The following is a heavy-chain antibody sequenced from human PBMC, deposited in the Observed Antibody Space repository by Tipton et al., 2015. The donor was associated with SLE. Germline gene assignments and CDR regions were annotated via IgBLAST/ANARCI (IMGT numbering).Heavy chain of an antibody. V-gene: IGHV4-59*01. Sequence: TLSLTCTVSGGSISSYYWSWIRQPPGKELEWIGYIYYSGSTNYNPSLKSRVTISVDTSKNQFSLKLSSVTAADTAVYYCAGGMPSGSYNYWGQGTLVTVSS. CDR1: GGSISSYY. CDR2: IYYSGST. CDR3: AGGMPSGSYNY. J-gene: IGHJ4*02. D-gene: IGHD1-26*01.